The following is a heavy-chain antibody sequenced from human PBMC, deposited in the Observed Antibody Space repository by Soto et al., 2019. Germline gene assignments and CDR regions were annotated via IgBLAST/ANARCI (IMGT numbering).Heavy chain of an antibody. CDR2: IKSKTDGGTT. D-gene: IGHD3-3*01. Sequence: GGSLRLSCAASGFTFSNAWMNWVRQAPGKGLEWVGRIKSKTDGGTTDYAAPVKGRFTISRDDSKNTLYLQMNSLRAEDTAVYYCAKGWITSFGVVIWGSDYFDDWGQGTLVTVSS. CDR1: GFTFSNAW. V-gene: IGHV3-15*07. CDR3: AKGWITSFGVVIWGSDYFDD. J-gene: IGHJ4*02.